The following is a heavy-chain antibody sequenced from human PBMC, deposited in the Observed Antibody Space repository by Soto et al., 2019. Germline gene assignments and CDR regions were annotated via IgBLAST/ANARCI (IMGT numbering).Heavy chain of an antibody. Sequence: GGSLRLSCAASGFTFSNAWMNWVRQAPGKGLEWVGRIKSKTDGGTTDYAAPVKGRFTISRDDSKNTLYLQMNSLKTEDTAVYYCTTDTLIYSIVYYYYGMDVWGQGTTVTVSS. D-gene: IGHD4-4*01. V-gene: IGHV3-15*07. CDR3: TTDTLIYSIVYYYYGMDV. CDR2: IKSKTDGGTT. CDR1: GFTFSNAW. J-gene: IGHJ6*02.